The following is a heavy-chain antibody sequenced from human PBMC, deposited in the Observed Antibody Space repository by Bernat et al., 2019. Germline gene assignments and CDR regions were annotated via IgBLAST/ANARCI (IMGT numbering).Heavy chain of an antibody. V-gene: IGHV3-74*01. J-gene: IGHJ4*03. CDR2: INIDGTTT. CDR1: GFTFRDYW. CDR3: VGATNRRLDY. Sequence: EVQLAESGGGLVQPGGSLRLSCAASGFTFRDYWMDWVRQAPGKGPVWVSRINIDGTTTNYADSVKRRFTMSRDNAKNTIYLQMNSLRGGDTAVYYWVGATNRRLDYWRQGTQVPVSP. D-gene: IGHD3-16*01.